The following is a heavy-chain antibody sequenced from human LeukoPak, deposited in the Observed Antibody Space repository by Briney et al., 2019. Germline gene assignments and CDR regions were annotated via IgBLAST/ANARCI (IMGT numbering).Heavy chain of an antibody. CDR1: GGSISSSSYY. CDR2: IYYSGST. Sequence: SETLSLTCTVSGGSISSSSYYWGWIRQPPGKGLEWIGSIYYSGSTYYNPSLKSRVTISVDTSKNQFSLKLSSVTAADTAVYYCARDLVSGSSPWGQGTLVTVSS. V-gene: IGHV4-39*07. D-gene: IGHD1-26*01. CDR3: ARDLVSGSSP. J-gene: IGHJ5*02.